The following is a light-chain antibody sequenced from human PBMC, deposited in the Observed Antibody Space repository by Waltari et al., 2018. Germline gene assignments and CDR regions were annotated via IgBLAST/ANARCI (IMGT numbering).Light chain of an antibody. J-gene: IGLJ2*01. CDR3: SSYSSSTTPLI. Sequence: QSALTQPASVSGSPGQSITISCIGTSSDVGVYNYVSWYQQNPGKPPKLMIYDVSNRPSGVSSRFSGSKSDNTASLTISGLQAEDEADYYCSSYSSSTTPLIFGGGTKLTVL. CDR2: DVS. V-gene: IGLV2-14*03. CDR1: SSDVGVYNY.